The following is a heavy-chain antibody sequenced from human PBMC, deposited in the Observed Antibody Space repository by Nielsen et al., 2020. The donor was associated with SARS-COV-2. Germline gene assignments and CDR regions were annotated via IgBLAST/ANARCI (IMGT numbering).Heavy chain of an antibody. CDR1: GGSIGSGNYF. V-gene: IGHV4-61*02. CDR3: ARVRPYYFDH. J-gene: IGHJ4*02. CDR2: FYPSGST. Sequence: SETLSLTCTVSGGSIGSGNYFWNWLRQPAGKGLEWIGRFYPSGSTIYNPPLKSRVTISVDTSKNQFSLNLTSVTAADTAVYYCARVRPYYFDHWGQGTLVTV.